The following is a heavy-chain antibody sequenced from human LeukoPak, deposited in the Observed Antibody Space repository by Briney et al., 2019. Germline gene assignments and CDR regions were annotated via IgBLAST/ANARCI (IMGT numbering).Heavy chain of an antibody. CDR3: ARGRLSSGWGLDY. CDR2: INTDGSIT. J-gene: IGHJ4*02. V-gene: IGHV3-74*01. CDR1: GFTFSSNW. Sequence: GGSLRLSCAASGFTFSSNWVHWVRQAPGKGLVWISRINTDGSITTYADSVKGRFTISRDNAKNTLYLQMNSLGAEDTAVYYCARGRLSSGWGLDYWGQGTLVTVSS. D-gene: IGHD6-19*01.